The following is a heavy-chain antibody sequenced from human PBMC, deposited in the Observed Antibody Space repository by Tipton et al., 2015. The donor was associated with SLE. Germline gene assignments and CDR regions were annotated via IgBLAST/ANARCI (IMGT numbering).Heavy chain of an antibody. CDR2: ISAYNGNT. J-gene: IGHJ6*02. Sequence: QVQLVQSGAEVKKPGASVKVSCKASGYTFTSYGISWVRQAPGQGLEWMGWISAYNGNTNYAQKLQGIVTMTTDTSTSTAYMELRSLRSDDTAVYYCARDPNPTMVQGVIAYYYYGMDVWGQGTTVTVSS. D-gene: IGHD3-10*01. CDR3: ARDPNPTMVQGVIAYYYYGMDV. CDR1: GYTFTSYG. V-gene: IGHV1-18*01.